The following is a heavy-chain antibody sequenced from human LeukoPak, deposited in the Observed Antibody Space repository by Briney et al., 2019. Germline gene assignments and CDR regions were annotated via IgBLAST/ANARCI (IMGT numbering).Heavy chain of an antibody. CDR3: LRGDRRDY. V-gene: IGHV3-21*06. J-gene: IGHJ4*02. CDR2: IDSSGGYM. CDR1: GFTFSNYA. Sequence: PGGSLRLSCAASGFTFSNYAMRWARQAPGKGLEWVSSIDSSGGYMFYADSVKGRFIISRDNAKDSLYLQMNSLRVEDTAVYYCLRGDRRDYWGQGTLVTVSS.